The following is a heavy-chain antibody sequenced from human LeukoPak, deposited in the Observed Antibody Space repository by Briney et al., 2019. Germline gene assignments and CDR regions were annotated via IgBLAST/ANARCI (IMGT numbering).Heavy chain of an antibody. J-gene: IGHJ4*02. D-gene: IGHD3-10*01. V-gene: IGHV3-7*03. CDR2: IKQDGSGK. CDR3: ATSLWFGELLLDY. CDR1: GFTFSSYW. Sequence: GGSLRLSCAAPGFTFSSYWMSWVRQAPGKGLEWVANIKQDGSGKYYVDSVKGRFTISRDNAKNSLYLQMNSLRAEDTAVYYCATSLWFGELLLDYWGQGTLVTVSS.